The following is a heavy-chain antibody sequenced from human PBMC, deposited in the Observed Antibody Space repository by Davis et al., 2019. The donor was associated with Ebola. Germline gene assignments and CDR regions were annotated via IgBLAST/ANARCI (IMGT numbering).Heavy chain of an antibody. D-gene: IGHD6-19*01. CDR3: ARVRWLVPDY. CDR1: GFTLRSYD. J-gene: IGHJ4*02. Sequence: PGGSLRLSCAASGFTLRSYDMHWVRQPPGKGLEWVSAIGTAGDTYYPASVKGRFTISRENAKNSLYLQMNSLRAEDTAVYYCARVRWLVPDYWGQGILVTVSS. CDR2: IGTAGDT. V-gene: IGHV3-13*01.